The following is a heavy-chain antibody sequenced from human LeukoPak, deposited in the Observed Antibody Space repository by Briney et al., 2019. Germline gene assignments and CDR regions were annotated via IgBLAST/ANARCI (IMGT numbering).Heavy chain of an antibody. CDR2: IKQDGSEK. Sequence: GGSLRLSCAAPGFTFSSYWMSWVRQAPGKGLEWVANIKQDGSEKYYADSVKGRFATSRDDSKNTLYLQMNSLRAEDTAVYYCAKDPSLRVTLPVWGQGTLVTVSS. CDR1: GFTFSSYW. J-gene: IGHJ4*02. V-gene: IGHV3-7*01. D-gene: IGHD2-21*02. CDR3: AKDPSLRVTLPV.